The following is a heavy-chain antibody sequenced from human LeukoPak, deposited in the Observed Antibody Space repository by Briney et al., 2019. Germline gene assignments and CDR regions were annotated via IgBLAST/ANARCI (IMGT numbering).Heavy chain of an antibody. CDR1: GFTFSRNW. CDR2: IKEDGSEK. J-gene: IGHJ6*03. V-gene: IGHV3-7*01. D-gene: IGHD3-3*01. CDR3: ARVTTIFGVLKYYYYMDV. Sequence: GGSLRLSCAASGFTFSRNWMSWVRQAPGKGLEWVANIKEDGSEKYYVDSVKGRLTISRDNAKNSLYLQMNSLRAEDTAVYYCARVTTIFGVLKYYYYMDVWGKGTTVTVS.